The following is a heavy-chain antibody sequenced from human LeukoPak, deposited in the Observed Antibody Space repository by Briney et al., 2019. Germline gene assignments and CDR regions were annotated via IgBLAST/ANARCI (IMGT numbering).Heavy chain of an antibody. CDR2: INHSGST. D-gene: IGHD5-18*01. CDR1: GESFSGYY. V-gene: IGHV4-34*01. Sequence: SETLSLTCAVYGESFSGYYWSWIRQPPGKGLEWIGEINHSGSTNYNPSLKSRVTISVDTSKNQFSLKLSSVTAADTAVYYCAKDGHSYGLYYYYYYMDVWGKGTTVTISS. J-gene: IGHJ6*03. CDR3: AKDGHSYGLYYYYYYMDV.